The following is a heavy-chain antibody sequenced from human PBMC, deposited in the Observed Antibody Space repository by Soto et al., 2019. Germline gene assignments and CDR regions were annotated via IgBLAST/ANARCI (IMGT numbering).Heavy chain of an antibody. CDR2: IIPIFGTA. J-gene: IGHJ6*02. V-gene: IGHV1-69*13. D-gene: IGHD2-2*01. CDR1: GGTLPSYA. Sequence: SVKASCKAPGGTLPSYAIRWVRQAPGQGLEWVGGIIPIFGTANYAQKFQGRVTITADESTSTAYMELSSLRSEDTAVYYCARGYCISTSCYGPKADDYYYYGMDVWGQGTTVTVSS. CDR3: ARGYCISTSCYGPKADDYYYYGMDV.